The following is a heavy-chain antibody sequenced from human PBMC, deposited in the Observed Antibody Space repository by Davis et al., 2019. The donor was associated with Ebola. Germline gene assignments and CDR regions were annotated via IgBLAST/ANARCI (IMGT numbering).Heavy chain of an antibody. CDR2: IYYSGST. CDR1: GGSISSYY. J-gene: IGHJ5*02. V-gene: IGHV4-59*01. Sequence: MPSETLSPTCTVSGGSISSYYWSWIRQPPGKGLAWIGYIYYSGSTNYNPSLKSRVTISVDTSKNQFSLKLSSVTAADTAVYYCARVVLVPAAPNWFDPWGQGTLVTVSS. CDR3: ARVVLVPAAPNWFDP. D-gene: IGHD2-2*01.